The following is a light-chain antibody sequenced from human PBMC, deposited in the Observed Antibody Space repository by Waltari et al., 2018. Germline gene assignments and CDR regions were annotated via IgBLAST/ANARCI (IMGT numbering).Light chain of an antibody. CDR3: QQYYTVPVS. CDR2: WAS. J-gene: IGKJ3*01. V-gene: IGKV4-1*01. CDR1: QTVLDTSNNKNY. Sequence: DIVMTQSPDSLAVSLGERATINCKSSQTVLDTSNNKNYLAWYQQQSGQPPKVLVYWASTRESGVPDRFSGSGSVTDFTLTIDNLQADDVAIYYCQQYYTVPVSFGPGTTVDLK.